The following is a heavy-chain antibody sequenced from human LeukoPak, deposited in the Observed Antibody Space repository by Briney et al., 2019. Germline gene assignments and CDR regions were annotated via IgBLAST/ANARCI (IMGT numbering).Heavy chain of an antibody. V-gene: IGHV3-33*05. CDR1: GFTFSTSG. J-gene: IGHJ4*02. D-gene: IGHD6-6*01. Sequence: GRSLRLSCVASGFTFSTSGMHWARQAPGKGLDWVAVISSDGFDKYYADSVKGRFTISRDNSKSSVYLQMNSLRDEDTGVYYCAKDRESTSFFDYWGQGALVTVSS. CDR2: ISSDGFDK. CDR3: AKDRESTSFFDY.